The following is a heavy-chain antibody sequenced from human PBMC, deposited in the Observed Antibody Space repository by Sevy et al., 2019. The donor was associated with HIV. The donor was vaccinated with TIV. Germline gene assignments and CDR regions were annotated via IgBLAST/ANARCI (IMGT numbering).Heavy chain of an antibody. J-gene: IGHJ4*02. D-gene: IGHD3-16*01. Sequence: SETLSLTCAVYGGSFSGYYWNWIRQPPGKGLEWIGEINHGGTTNYNPSLKSRVTISIDTSRNQFSLELSSVTAADTAVYYCARGGGNYGGDYWGQGALVTVSS. CDR2: INHGGTT. CDR1: GGSFSGYY. V-gene: IGHV4-34*01. CDR3: ARGGGNYGGDY.